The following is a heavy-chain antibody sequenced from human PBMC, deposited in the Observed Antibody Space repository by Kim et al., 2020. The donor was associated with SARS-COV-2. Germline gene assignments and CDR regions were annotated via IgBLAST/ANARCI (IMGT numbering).Heavy chain of an antibody. V-gene: IGHV1-18*04. CDR1: GYTFTSYG. J-gene: IGHJ6*02. D-gene: IGHD3-22*01. Sequence: ASVKVSCKASGYTFTSYGISWVRQAPGQGLEWMGWITAYNGNTNYAQKLQGRVTMTTDTSTSTAYMELRSLRSDDTAVYYCARVDYYDSSGRPNYYYYGMDVWGQGTTVTVSS. CDR3: ARVDYYDSSGRPNYYYYGMDV. CDR2: ITAYNGNT.